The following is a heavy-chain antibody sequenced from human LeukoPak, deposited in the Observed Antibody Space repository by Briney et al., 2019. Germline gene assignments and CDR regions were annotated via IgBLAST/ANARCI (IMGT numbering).Heavy chain of an antibody. Sequence: GGSLPQTRLSSVWIYLNQVCHELGPAPGKGLEWVAVIVYDGNKKFYADSVKGRFTISRDNAKNTLYLQMNSLRGEDTAVYYCAKDPKNIVLVGDVNHSLDNWFDPWGQGTLVTVSS. CDR2: IVYDGNKK. J-gene: IGHJ5*02. CDR1: IYLNQVC. D-gene: IGHD2-15*01. CDR3: AKDPKNIVLVGDVNHSLDNWFDP. V-gene: IGHV3-30*02.